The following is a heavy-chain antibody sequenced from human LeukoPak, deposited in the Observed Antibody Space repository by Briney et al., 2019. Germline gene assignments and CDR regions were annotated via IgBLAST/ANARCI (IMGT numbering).Heavy chain of an antibody. J-gene: IGHJ4*02. CDR1: GGSISGYY. V-gene: IGHV4-4*07. Sequence: SETLSLTCTVSGGSISGYYWNWIRQPAGKGLEWIGRIFHSGSTNYNPSLNSRVTMSVDTSKNQSSLKLSSVTAADTAVYYCAKHYMGSSYNRGCDCWGQGTQVTVSS. D-gene: IGHD3-10*01. CDR3: AKHYMGSSYNRGCDC. CDR2: IFHSGST.